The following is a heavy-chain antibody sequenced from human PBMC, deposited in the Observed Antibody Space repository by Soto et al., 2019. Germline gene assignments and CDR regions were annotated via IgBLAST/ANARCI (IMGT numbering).Heavy chain of an antibody. CDR1: GGSFSGYY. D-gene: IGHD4-17*01. Sequence: SETLSLTCAVYGGSFSGYYWSWIRQPPGKGLEWIGEINHSGSTNYNPSLKSRVTISVDTSKNQFSLKLSSVTAADTAVYYCARGTTTVTSLMRNYYGMDVWGQGTTVTVSS. J-gene: IGHJ6*02. CDR3: ARGTTTVTSLMRNYYGMDV. V-gene: IGHV4-34*01. CDR2: INHSGST.